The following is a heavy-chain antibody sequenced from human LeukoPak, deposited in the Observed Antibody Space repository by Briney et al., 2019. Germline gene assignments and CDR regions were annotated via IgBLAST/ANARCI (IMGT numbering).Heavy chain of an antibody. CDR1: GYSISSGYY. D-gene: IGHD6-13*01. V-gene: IGHV4-38-2*01. J-gene: IGHJ6*03. CDR2: IFHSGNT. CDR3: ARQGGSSSPYYYYYMDV. Sequence: PSETLSLTCAVSGYSISSGYYWGWFRQPPGKGLEWIGCIFHSGNTYHNPSLKSRVSISVDTSKNQFSLKLTSVTAADTAVYYCARQGGSSSPYYYYYMDVWGKGTTVTVSS.